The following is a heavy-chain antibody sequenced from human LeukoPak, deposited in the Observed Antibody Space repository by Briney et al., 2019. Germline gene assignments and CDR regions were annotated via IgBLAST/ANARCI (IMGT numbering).Heavy chain of an antibody. V-gene: IGHV3-7*01. D-gene: IGHD4-11*01. CDR2: MKEDGTEI. CDR1: GFTFSNYW. Sequence: GGSLRLSCATSGFTFSNYWMSWVRQAPGKGLEWVANMKEDGTEINYVDSVKGRFTISRDNAQDSLYLQMNSLRAEDTAVYYCVRDRGYSNFDYWGQGTLVTVSS. CDR3: VRDRGYSNFDY. J-gene: IGHJ4*02.